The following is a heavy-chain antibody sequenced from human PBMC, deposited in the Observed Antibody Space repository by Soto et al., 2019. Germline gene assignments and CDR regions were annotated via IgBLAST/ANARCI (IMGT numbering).Heavy chain of an antibody. D-gene: IGHD3-16*01. CDR2: INAGNGNT. J-gene: IGHJ4*02. CDR3: AMSYDYVWGSPQYYFDY. V-gene: IGHV1-3*01. Sequence: ASVKVSCKASGYTFTSYAMHWVRQAPGQRLERMGWINAGNGNTKYSQKFQGRVTITRDTSASTAYMELSSLRSEDTAVYYCAMSYDYVWGSPQYYFDYWGQGTLVTVSS. CDR1: GYTFTSYA.